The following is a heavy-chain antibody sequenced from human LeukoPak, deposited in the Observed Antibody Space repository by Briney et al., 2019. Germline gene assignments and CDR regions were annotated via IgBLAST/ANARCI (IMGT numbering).Heavy chain of an antibody. D-gene: IGHD2-15*01. CDR1: GFTFDDYA. J-gene: IGHJ4*02. CDR2: ISWNSGSI. CDR3: AKGGLGYCSGGSCYSFGSYFDY. V-gene: IGHV3-9*01. Sequence: GRSLRLSCAASGFTFDDYAMHWVQQAPRKGLEWVSGISWNSGSIGYADSVKGRFTISRDNAKNSLYLQMNSLRAEDTALYYCAKGGLGYCSGGSCYSFGSYFDYWGQGTLVTVSS.